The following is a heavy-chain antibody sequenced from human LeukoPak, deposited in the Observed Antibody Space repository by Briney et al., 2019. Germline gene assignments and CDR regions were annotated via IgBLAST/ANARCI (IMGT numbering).Heavy chain of an antibody. CDR3: ANPGTTVTTWADY. Sequence: GGSLRLSCAASGFTFSSYAMHWVRQAPGKGLEWVAVISYDGKNEYYTDSVKGRFTISRDNSKNTLYLQMNSLRAEDTAVYYCANPGTTVTTWADYWGQGTLVTVSS. CDR1: GFTFSSYA. D-gene: IGHD4-17*01. J-gene: IGHJ4*02. CDR2: ISYDGKNE. V-gene: IGHV3-30*04.